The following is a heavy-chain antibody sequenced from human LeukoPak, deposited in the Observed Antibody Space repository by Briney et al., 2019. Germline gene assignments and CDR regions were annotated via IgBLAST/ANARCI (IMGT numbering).Heavy chain of an antibody. CDR2: MKSKADNYAT. Sequence: GGSLRLSCAGSGFTFTASNIQWVRQASGKGLEWVGRMKSKADNYATAYAASVTGRFTISRDDSTNTAYLQMNGLKIEDTAVYYCTRFDDAFDIWGQGTMVTVSS. CDR3: TRFDDAFDI. V-gene: IGHV3-73*01. CDR1: GFTFTASN. J-gene: IGHJ3*02.